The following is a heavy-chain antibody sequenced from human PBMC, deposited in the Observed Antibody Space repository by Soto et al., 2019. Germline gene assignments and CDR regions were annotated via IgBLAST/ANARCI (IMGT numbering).Heavy chain of an antibody. CDR2: FDPEDGET. J-gene: IGHJ3*02. CDR3: ATADPRLDIVVVVAATSGAFDI. Sequence: ASVKVSCKVSGYTLTESSMHWVRQAPGKGLEWMGGFDPEDGETIYAQKFQGRVTMTEDTSTDTAYMELSSLRSEDTAVYYCATADPRLDIVVVVAATSGAFDIWGQGTMVTVSS. D-gene: IGHD2-15*01. CDR1: GYTLTESS. V-gene: IGHV1-24*01.